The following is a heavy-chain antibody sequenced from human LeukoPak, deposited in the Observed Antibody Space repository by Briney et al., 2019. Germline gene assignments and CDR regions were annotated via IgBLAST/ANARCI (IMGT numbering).Heavy chain of an antibody. J-gene: IGHJ4*02. CDR1: SYTFTSYD. CDR3: ARLSQTPGSYSNGGYYQLGF. D-gene: IGHD2-15*01. Sequence: ASVTVSCKASSYTFTSYDINWVREAAGQGLEWMGWMNPNTGRAGFAQRFQGRLTMTRDTSISTAYLELSSLRSEDTAIYYCARLSQTPGSYSNGGYYQLGFWGQGTPVTVSS. CDR2: MNPNTGRA. V-gene: IGHV1-8*01.